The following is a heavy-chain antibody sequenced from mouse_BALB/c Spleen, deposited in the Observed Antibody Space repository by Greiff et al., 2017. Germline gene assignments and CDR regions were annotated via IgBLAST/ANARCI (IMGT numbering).Heavy chain of an antibody. CDR1: GYSITSDYA. J-gene: IGHJ1*01. Sequence: EVLLQESGPGLVKPSQSLSLTCTVTGYSITSDYAWNWIRQFPGNKLEWMGYISYSGSTSYNPSLKSRISITRDTSKNQFFLQLNSVTTEDTATYYCARSYGNYGWYFDGWGAGTAVTVSS. CDR2: ISYSGST. CDR3: ARSYGNYGWYFDG. D-gene: IGHD2-1*01. V-gene: IGHV3-2*02.